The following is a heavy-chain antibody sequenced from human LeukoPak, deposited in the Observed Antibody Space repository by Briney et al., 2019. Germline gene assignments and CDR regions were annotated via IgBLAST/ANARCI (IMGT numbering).Heavy chain of an antibody. CDR1: GGSISSYY. Sequence: SETLSLTCTVSGGSISSYYWSWIRQPAGKGLEWIGRIYTSGSTNYNPSLKSRVTMSVDTSKNQFSLKLRFVTAADTAIYYCARLIGTSYYFYDVDVWGQGTTVTVS. CDR2: IYTSGST. V-gene: IGHV4-4*07. J-gene: IGHJ6*02. CDR3: ARLIGTSYYFYDVDV. D-gene: IGHD3-16*01.